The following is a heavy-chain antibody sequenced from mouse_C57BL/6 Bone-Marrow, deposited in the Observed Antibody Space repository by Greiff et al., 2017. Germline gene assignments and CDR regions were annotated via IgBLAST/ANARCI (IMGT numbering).Heavy chain of an antibody. V-gene: IGHV1-54*01. CDR3: ARGYYDGSSDHAMGY. D-gene: IGHD1-1*01. CDR1: GYAFTNYL. CDR2: INPGSGGT. Sequence: QVQLKESGAELVRPGTSVKVSCKASGYAFTNYLIEWVKQRPGQGLEWIGVINPGSGGTNYNEKFKGKATLTADKSSSTAYMQLSSLTSEDSAVYFCARGYYDGSSDHAMGYWGQGASVTVSS. J-gene: IGHJ4*01.